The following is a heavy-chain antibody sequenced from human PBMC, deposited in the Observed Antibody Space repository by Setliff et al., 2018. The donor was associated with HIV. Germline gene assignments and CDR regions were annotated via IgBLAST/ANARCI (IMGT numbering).Heavy chain of an antibody. J-gene: IGHJ4*02. V-gene: IGHV3-23*01. CDR3: AKELAASGLGYFDS. D-gene: IGHD3-22*01. Sequence: GGSLRLSCAASGFTFSSYAMSWVRQAPGKGLEWVSGISGGGASTYYADSVKGRFTVSRDNSKNTVYLQMNSLRAEDTAEYYCAKELAASGLGYFDSWGRGILVTVSS. CDR1: GFTFSSYA. CDR2: ISGGGAST.